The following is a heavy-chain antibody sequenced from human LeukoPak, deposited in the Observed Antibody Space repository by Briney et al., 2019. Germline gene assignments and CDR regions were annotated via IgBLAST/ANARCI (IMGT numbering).Heavy chain of an antibody. J-gene: IGHJ4*02. CDR3: ARDRRQRDYFDF. Sequence: SETLSLTCAVYGGSFSGYYWSWIRQPPGKGLEWIGEINHSGSTNYNPSLKSRVTITVDTSNNQFSLKLNSVTAADTAVYYCARDRRQRDYFDFWGQGARVTVSS. V-gene: IGHV4-34*01. CDR2: INHSGST. CDR1: GGSFSGYY. D-gene: IGHD1-1*01.